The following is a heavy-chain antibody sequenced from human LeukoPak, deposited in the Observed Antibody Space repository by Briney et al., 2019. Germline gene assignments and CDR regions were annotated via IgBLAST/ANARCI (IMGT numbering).Heavy chain of an antibody. CDR1: GGSISSYY. CDR3: ARASRQYGSGSSYYYYYYMTS. Sequence: SETLSLTCTVSGGSISSYYWSWIRQPAGKGLEWIGRIYTSGSTNYNPSLKSRVTMSVDTSKNQFSLKLSSVTAADTAVYYCARASRQYGSGSSYYYYYYMTSGAKGPRSPSP. V-gene: IGHV4-4*07. J-gene: IGHJ6*03. CDR2: IYTSGST. D-gene: IGHD3-10*01.